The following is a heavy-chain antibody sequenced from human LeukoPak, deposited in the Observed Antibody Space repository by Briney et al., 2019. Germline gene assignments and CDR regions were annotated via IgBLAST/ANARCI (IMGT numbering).Heavy chain of an antibody. V-gene: IGHV4-39*01. D-gene: IGHD1-26*01. Sequence: ASETLSLTCTVSSGSMSSSTFYWVWLRQPPKKGLEWIGTIYYTGSTYYNPSLKSRLTISIDTSKNQFSLKLTSVTAADTAVYYCARRALYSNYYHGMDVWGQGTPVTVSS. J-gene: IGHJ6*02. CDR3: ARRALYSNYYHGMDV. CDR1: SGSMSSSTFY. CDR2: IYYTGST.